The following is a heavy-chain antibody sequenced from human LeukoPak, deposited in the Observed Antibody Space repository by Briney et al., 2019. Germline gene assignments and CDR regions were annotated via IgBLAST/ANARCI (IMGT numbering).Heavy chain of an antibody. CDR3: ARDAPGNYYYYGMDV. Sequence: GGSLRLSCVASGFTFSSYWMSWVRQAPGKGLEWVANIKQDGSEKYYVDSVKGRFTISRDNAKNSLYLQMNSLRAEDTAVYYCARDAPGNYYYYGMDVWGQGTTVTVSS. J-gene: IGHJ6*02. CDR2: IKQDGSEK. V-gene: IGHV3-7*01. CDR1: GFTFSSYW.